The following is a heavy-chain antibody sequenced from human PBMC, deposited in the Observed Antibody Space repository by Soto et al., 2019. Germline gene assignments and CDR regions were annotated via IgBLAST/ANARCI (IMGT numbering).Heavy chain of an antibody. CDR2: IYYSGSP. Sequence: TSETLSLTCTVSGGSISSYYWGWIRRPPGKGLEWIGYIYYSGSPNYNPSLKTRVTISVDTSKNQFSLKLTSVTAADTAVYYCARHVAAIHAFDIWGQGTMVT. CDR1: GGSISSYY. J-gene: IGHJ3*02. V-gene: IGHV4-59*08. CDR3: ARHVAAIHAFDI. D-gene: IGHD1-26*01.